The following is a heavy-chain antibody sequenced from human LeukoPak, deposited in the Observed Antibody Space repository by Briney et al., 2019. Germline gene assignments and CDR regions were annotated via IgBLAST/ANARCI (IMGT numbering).Heavy chain of an antibody. CDR2: ISWNSGSI. V-gene: IGHV3-9*01. CDR3: AKDRLLNCRGDCYIFDD. D-gene: IGHD2-21*02. J-gene: IGHJ4*02. CDR1: GFTFDDYA. Sequence: GGSLRLSCAASGFTFDDYAMHWVRQAPGKGLEWVSGISWNSGSIGYADSVKGRFTISRDNSKNTLYLQMNSLRAEATAEYYCAKDRLLNCRGDCYIFDDWGKGTVVTVSS.